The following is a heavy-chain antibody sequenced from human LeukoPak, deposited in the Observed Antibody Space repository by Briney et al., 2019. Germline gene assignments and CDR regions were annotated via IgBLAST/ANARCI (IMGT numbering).Heavy chain of an antibody. V-gene: IGHV4-30-4*01. J-gene: IGHJ4*02. CDR1: GGSISSGDYF. Sequence: PSETLSLTCSVSGGSISSGDYFWSWIRQPPGKGLEWIGYTYNSGSTYYNPSLKSRVTISEDTSKNQFSLKLSSVTAADTAVYYCARGLTRITMVRGVNWRGWGQGTLVTVSS. D-gene: IGHD3-10*01. CDR2: TYNSGST. CDR3: ARGLTRITMVRGVNWRG.